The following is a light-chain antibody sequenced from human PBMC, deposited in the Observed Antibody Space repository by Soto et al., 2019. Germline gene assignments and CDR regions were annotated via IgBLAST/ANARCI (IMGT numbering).Light chain of an antibody. Sequence: DIQMTQSPSSLSASVGDRVTITCQASQSISIWLAWYHQKPGKAPKILIYKASSLESGVPSRFSGSGSGTEFTLTISSLQPDDFATYYCQQYSTYTPRTFGQGTKVDIK. J-gene: IGKJ1*01. V-gene: IGKV1-5*03. CDR2: KAS. CDR3: QQYSTYTPRT. CDR1: QSISIW.